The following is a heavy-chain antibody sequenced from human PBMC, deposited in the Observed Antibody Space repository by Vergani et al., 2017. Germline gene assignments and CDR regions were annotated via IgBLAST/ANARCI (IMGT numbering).Heavy chain of an antibody. CDR1: GFSFRGHG. CDR2: ISYDGDRR. D-gene: IGHD2-15*01. J-gene: IGHJ4*02. V-gene: IGHV3-30*18. Sequence: QVHLVESGGGVVQPGRSLTLSCVASGFSFRGHGMHWVRQAPGKGLEWVAIISYDGDRRDYGDFAKGRFTISRDSSKTVYLQMNSLRVEDTAMYFCAKDLSYRTPCPHFDSRGQGTLVTVSS. CDR3: AKDLSYRTPCPHFDS.